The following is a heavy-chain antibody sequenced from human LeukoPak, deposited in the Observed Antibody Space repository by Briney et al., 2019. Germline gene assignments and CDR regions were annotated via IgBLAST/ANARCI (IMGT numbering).Heavy chain of an antibody. CDR2: LNWDGGTT. D-gene: IGHD4-17*01. CDR1: GFTFGDYG. CDR3: ARAQTYGDYRLLLDY. V-gene: IGHV3-20*04. Sequence: GGSLRLSCAASGFTFGDYGMSWVRQAPGKGLEGVSGLNWDGGTTGHADSVKGRFTISRDNAKNSLYLQMNSLRAEDTALYYCARAQTYGDYRLLLDYWGQGTLVTVSS. J-gene: IGHJ4*02.